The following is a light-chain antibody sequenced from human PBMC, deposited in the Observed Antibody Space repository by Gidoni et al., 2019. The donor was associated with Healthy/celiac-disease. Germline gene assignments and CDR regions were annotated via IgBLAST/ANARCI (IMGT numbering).Light chain of an antibody. CDR3: QQSYSTPRT. V-gene: IGKV1-39*01. CDR1: QSISSY. CDR2: AAS. J-gene: IGKJ1*01. Sequence: DIQITQSPSSLSASVGDRVTLTCRASQSISSYLNWYQQKPGKAPKLLIYAASSLQSGVPSRFSGSGSGTDFTLTISSLQPEDVATYYCQQSYSTPRTFGQGTKVEIK.